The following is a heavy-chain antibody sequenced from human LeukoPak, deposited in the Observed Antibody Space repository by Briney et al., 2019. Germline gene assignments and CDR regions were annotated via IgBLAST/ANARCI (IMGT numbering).Heavy chain of an antibody. J-gene: IGHJ4*02. V-gene: IGHV4-59*08. CDR3: ARRWGYSSSPHFDY. CDR1: GGSISNYF. Sequence: SETLSLTCSVSGGSISNYFWTWIRQFPGKGLEWIGHINYSGSTVYNPSLKSRVTISVDTSKNQFSLKLSSVTAADTAVYYCARRWGYSSSPHFDYWGQGTLVTVSS. D-gene: IGHD6-6*01. CDR2: INYSGST.